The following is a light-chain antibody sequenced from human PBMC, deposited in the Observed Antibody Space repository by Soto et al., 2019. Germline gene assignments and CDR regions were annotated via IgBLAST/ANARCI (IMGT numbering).Light chain of an antibody. CDR3: QQYSTSPAT. V-gene: IGKV3-20*01. CDR2: GAS. CDR1: QTVSASY. Sequence: EIVLTQSPGTLSLSPGERVTLSCRASQTVSASYLAWYQQKPGQAPRFLIYGASIRATGIPDRFSGSGSGTDFTLTISRLEPEDFAVYYCQQYSTSPATFGQGTKVDIK. J-gene: IGKJ1*01.